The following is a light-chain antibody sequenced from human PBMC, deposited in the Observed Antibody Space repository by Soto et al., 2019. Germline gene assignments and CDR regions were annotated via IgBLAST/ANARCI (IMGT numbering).Light chain of an antibody. Sequence: QSALTQPPSASGTPGQRVTISCSGSSSNIGSNAVNWYQQLPGTAPKLLIYRTSQRPSGVPDRFSGSKSGASASLAISGLQSEDEAEYYCATWDDSLNGYVFGTGTKV. J-gene: IGLJ1*01. CDR2: RTS. CDR3: ATWDDSLNGYV. CDR1: SSNIGSNA. V-gene: IGLV1-44*01.